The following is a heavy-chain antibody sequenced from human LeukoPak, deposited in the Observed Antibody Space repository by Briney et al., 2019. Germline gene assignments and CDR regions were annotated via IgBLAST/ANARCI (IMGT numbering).Heavy chain of an antibody. D-gene: IGHD3-22*01. CDR3: ARAGKVYYDSSGYYFDY. J-gene: IGHJ4*02. CDR1: GGSISSSTYY. V-gene: IGHV4-39*01. Sequence: PSETLSLTCTVSGGSISSSTYYWGWIRQPPGKGLEWIGSIYYSGSTYYNPSLKSRVTISVDTSKNQFSLKLSSVTAADTAVYYCARAGKVYYDSSGYYFDYWGQGTLVTVSS. CDR2: IYYSGST.